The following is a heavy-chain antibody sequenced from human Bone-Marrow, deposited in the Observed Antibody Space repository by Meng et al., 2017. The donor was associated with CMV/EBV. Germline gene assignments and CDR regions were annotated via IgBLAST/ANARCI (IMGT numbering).Heavy chain of an antibody. CDR3: ARGRLGGAARPRFVDY. Sequence: GSLRLSCTVSGGSISSYYWSWIRQPPGKGLEWIGYIYYSGSTNYNPSLKSRVTISVDTSKNQFSLKVTSVTAADTAVYYCARGRLGGAARPRFVDYWGQGTLVTVSS. J-gene: IGHJ4*02. CDR1: GGSISSYY. D-gene: IGHD6-6*01. V-gene: IGHV4-59*01. CDR2: IYYSGST.